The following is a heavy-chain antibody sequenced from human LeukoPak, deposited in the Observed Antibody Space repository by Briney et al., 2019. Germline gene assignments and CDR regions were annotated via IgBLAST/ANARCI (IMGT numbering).Heavy chain of an antibody. V-gene: IGHV3-23*01. Sequence: GGSLRLSCAASGFTFSSYGMSWVRQAPGKGLEWVSAISGSGGSTYYADSVKGRFTISRDNSKNTLYPQMNSLRAEDTAVYYCATNPRLPYGSERIDYWGQGTLVTVSS. CDR1: GFTFSSYG. CDR3: ATNPRLPYGSERIDY. D-gene: IGHD3-10*01. CDR2: ISGSGGST. J-gene: IGHJ4*02.